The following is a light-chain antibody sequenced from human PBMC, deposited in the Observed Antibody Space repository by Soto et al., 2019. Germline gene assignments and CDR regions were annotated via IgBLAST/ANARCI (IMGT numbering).Light chain of an antibody. Sequence: EIVMTQSPATLSVSPGEGATLSCRASQSVSGDLAWYQQKPGQAPRLLIYDASNRATGIPARFSGSGSGTDFTLTISSLEPEDFAVYYCQQRSNWPTWTFGQGTKVDIK. CDR3: QQRSNWPTWT. CDR2: DAS. CDR1: QSVSGD. J-gene: IGKJ1*01. V-gene: IGKV3-11*01.